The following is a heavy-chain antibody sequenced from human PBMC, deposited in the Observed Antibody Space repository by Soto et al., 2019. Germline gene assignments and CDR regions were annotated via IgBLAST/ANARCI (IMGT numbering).Heavy chain of an antibody. CDR1: GFTFNNYG. V-gene: IGHV3-33*01. CDR2: IWYDGGHK. Sequence: GGSLRLSCAASGFTFNNYGMHWVRQAPGKGLEWVAVIWYDGGHKYHADSVKGRFTISRDNSKNTLYLQMNSLRAEDTAVYYCARVNLLAYYYYMDVWGTGTAVTVSS. D-gene: IGHD1-7*01. J-gene: IGHJ6*03. CDR3: ARVNLLAYYYYMDV.